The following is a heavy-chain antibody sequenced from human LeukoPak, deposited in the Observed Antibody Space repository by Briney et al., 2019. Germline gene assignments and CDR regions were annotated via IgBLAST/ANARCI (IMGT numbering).Heavy chain of an antibody. CDR3: ARDRDIVVVRNWFDP. CDR1: GCTFIGYS. D-gene: IGHD2-2*01. CDR2: INPNNGGS. Sequence: ASVKVSCKASGCTFIGYSMHWVRQAPGQGLEWMGWINPNNGGSNYAQKFQGRVTITRDTSTSTADKELRRRRSDDTAVYYCARDRDIVVVRNWFDPWGQGTLVTVSS. J-gene: IGHJ5*02. V-gene: IGHV1-2*02.